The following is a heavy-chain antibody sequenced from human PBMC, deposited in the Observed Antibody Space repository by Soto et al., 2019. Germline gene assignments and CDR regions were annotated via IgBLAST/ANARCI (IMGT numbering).Heavy chain of an antibody. V-gene: IGHV3-30-3*01. Sequence: QVQLVESGGGVVQPGRSLRLSCAASGFTFSSYAMHWVRQAPGKGLEWMAIISYDGSNKYYADSVKGRFTISRDNSKNTLYLQRNSLTAEDTAVYYCAREGGYCSGGGCYSFAFDIWGQGTMVTVSS. D-gene: IGHD2-15*01. CDR1: GFTFSSYA. J-gene: IGHJ3*02. CDR3: AREGGYCSGGGCYSFAFDI. CDR2: ISYDGSNK.